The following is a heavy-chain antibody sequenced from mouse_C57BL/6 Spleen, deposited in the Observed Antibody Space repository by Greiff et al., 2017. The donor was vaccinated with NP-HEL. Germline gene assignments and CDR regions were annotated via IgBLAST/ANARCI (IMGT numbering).Heavy chain of an antibody. J-gene: IGHJ4*01. D-gene: IGHD2-4*01. CDR3: ATLYYDYDYYAMDY. V-gene: IGHV1-82*01. Sequence: VMLVESGPELVKPGASVKISCKASSYAFSSSWMNWVKQRPGKGLEWIGRIYPGDGDTNYNGKFKGKATLTADKSSSTAYMQLSSLTSEDSAVYFCATLYYDYDYYAMDYWGQGTSVTVSS. CDR2: IYPGDGDT. CDR1: SYAFSSSW.